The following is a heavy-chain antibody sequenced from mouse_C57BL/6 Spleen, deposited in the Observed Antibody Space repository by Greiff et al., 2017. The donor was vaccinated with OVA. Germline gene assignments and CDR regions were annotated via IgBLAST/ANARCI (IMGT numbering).Heavy chain of an antibody. Sequence: EVKLEESGPELVKPGASVKIPCKASGYTFTDYNMDWVKQSHGKSLEWIGDINPNNGGTIYNQKFKGKATLTVDKSSSTAYMELRSLTSEDTAVYYCARGGYGSSYVSAMDYWGQGTSVTVSS. CDR1: GYTFTDYN. J-gene: IGHJ4*01. CDR3: ARGGYGSSYVSAMDY. CDR2: INPNNGGT. D-gene: IGHD1-1*01. V-gene: IGHV1-18*01.